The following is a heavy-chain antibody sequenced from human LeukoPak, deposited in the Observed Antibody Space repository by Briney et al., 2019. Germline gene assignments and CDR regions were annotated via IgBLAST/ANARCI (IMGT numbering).Heavy chain of an antibody. V-gene: IGHV1-2*02. Sequence: ASVKVSCKASGYTFTGFYIHWVRQAPGQGLEWMGWINPGTGGTSYAQNFQARVTLTRDTSTSTAYMELNSLRSDDTAVYFCARHLHFDYWARELWSPS. CDR1: GYTFTGFY. CDR3: ARHLHFDY. CDR2: INPGTGGT. J-gene: IGHJ4*02.